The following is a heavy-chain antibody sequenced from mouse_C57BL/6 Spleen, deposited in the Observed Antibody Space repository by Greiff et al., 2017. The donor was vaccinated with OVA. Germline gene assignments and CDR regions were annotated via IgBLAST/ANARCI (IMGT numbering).Heavy chain of an antibody. CDR1: GFTFSDYG. CDR2: LSSGSSTI. CDR3: ARPYGSDYAMDY. V-gene: IGHV5-17*01. J-gene: IGHJ4*01. Sequence: EVKLMESGGGLVKPGGSLKLSCAASGFTFSDYGMHWVRQAPEKGLEWVAYLSSGSSTIYYADTVKGRFPISRDNAKNTLFLQMTSRRSEDTAMYYCARPYGSDYAMDYWGQGTSVTVSS. D-gene: IGHD1-1*01.